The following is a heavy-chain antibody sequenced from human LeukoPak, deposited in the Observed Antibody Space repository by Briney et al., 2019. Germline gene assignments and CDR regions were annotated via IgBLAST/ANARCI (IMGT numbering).Heavy chain of an antibody. CDR2: IIPILGTA. CDR1: GGTFSSYA. J-gene: IGHJ6*02. D-gene: IGHD5-12*01. Sequence: SVKVSCKAPGGTFSSYAISWVRQAPGQGLEWMGRIIPILGTANYAQKFQGRVMITADKSTSTAYMELSSLRSEDTAVYYCARTVATTTDYYGMDVWGQGTTVTVSS. CDR3: ARTVATTTDYYGMDV. V-gene: IGHV1-69*04.